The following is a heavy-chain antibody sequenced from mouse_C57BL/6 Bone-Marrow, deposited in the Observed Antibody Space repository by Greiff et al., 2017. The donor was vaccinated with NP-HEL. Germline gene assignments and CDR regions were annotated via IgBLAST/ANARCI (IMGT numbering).Heavy chain of an antibody. CDR1: EYEFPSYD. Sequence: VQLKESGGGLVQPGESLKLSCESNEYEFPSYDMSWVRKTPEKRLELVAAINSDGGSTYYPDTMERRFIISRDNTKKTPYLQMSSLRAEDTALYYWATQSPLYGNYYAMDYWGQGTSVTVSS. D-gene: IGHD2-1*01. J-gene: IGHJ4*01. CDR2: INSDGGST. V-gene: IGHV5-2*01. CDR3: ATQSPLYGNYYAMDY.